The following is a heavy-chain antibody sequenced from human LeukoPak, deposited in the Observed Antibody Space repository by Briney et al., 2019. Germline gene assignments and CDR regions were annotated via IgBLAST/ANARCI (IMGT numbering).Heavy chain of an antibody. Sequence: GGSLRLSCAASGFTFSAYNMNWVRRTPGKGLEWLSYISSSGGTIYYADSVKGRFTISRDNAKSSLYLQMNGLRAEDTAVYYCARDSRQQLFDYWGQGTLVTVSS. CDR1: GFTFSAYN. D-gene: IGHD4-11*01. V-gene: IGHV3-48*04. CDR3: ARDSRQQLFDY. CDR2: ISSSGGTI. J-gene: IGHJ4*02.